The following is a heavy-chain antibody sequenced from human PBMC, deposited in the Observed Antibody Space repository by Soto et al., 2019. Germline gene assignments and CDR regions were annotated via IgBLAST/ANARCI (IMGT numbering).Heavy chain of an antibody. J-gene: IGHJ5*02. V-gene: IGHV4-4*02. CDR1: GESIRSSTW. CDR3: PRDRRWCHMGIDA. D-gene: IGHD2-8*01. CDR2: IYHSGST. Sequence: SETLSLTCAVPGESIRSSTWWSWVRQSPGKGLEWIGDIYHSGSTNYHTSLRSRVTIALQKSKNQFSLNLSCVTAADTAIYYCPRDRRWCHMGIDARGQRTLVTFSS.